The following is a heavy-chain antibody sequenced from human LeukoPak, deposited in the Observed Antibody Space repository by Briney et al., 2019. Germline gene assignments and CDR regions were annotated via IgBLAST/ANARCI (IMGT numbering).Heavy chain of an antibody. CDR1: GFTFSSYA. V-gene: IGHV3-23*01. D-gene: IGHD1-26*01. J-gene: IGHJ4*02. CDR3: AKAYSGSFGVFDY. Sequence: HPGGSLRLSCAASGFTFSSYAMSWVRQAPGKGLEWVSAISGSGGSTYYADSVKGRFTISRDNSKNTLYLQMNSLRAEDTAVYYCAKAYSGSFGVFDYWGQGTLVTVSS. CDR2: ISGSGGST.